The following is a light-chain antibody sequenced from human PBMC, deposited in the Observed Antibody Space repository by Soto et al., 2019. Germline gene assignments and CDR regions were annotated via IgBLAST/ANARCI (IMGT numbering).Light chain of an antibody. CDR1: QSVSSY. V-gene: IGKV3-11*01. CDR2: DAS. CDR3: QQRSNYRVT. Sequence: ESVLTQSPATLSLSPGERATLSCRASQSVSSYLAWYQQKPGQAPRLLIYDASNRATGIPARFSGSGSGTDFTLTISSLEPEDFAVYYCQQRSNYRVTFGQGTKVDIK. J-gene: IGKJ1*01.